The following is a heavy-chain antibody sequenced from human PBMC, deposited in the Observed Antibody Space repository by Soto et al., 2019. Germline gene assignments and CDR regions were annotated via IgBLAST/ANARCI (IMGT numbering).Heavy chain of an antibody. V-gene: IGHV3-23*01. J-gene: IGHJ4*02. D-gene: IGHD2-8*01. CDR2: IGGSGGST. CDR3: AKVPLGYCTNGVCYAPKYYFDY. Sequence: EVQLLESGGGLVQPGGSLRLSCAASGFTFSSYAMSWVRQAPGKGLEWVSAIGGSGGSTYYADSVKGRFTISRDNSKNTLYLQMNSLRAEDTAVYYCAKVPLGYCTNGVCYAPKYYFDYWGQGTLVTVSS. CDR1: GFTFSSYA.